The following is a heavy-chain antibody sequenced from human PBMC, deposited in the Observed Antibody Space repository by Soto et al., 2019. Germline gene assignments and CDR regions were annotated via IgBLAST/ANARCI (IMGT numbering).Heavy chain of an antibody. J-gene: IGHJ5*02. CDR2: IYHSGST. D-gene: IGHD3-22*01. V-gene: IGHV4-30-2*01. Sequence: TSETLSLTCAVSGGSISSGGYSWSWIRQPPGKGLEWIGYIYHSGSTYYNPSLKSRVTISVDRSKNQFSLKLSSVTAADTAVYYCARAGYYDSSGYPWWFDPWGQGTLVTVSS. CDR3: ARAGYYDSSGYPWWFDP. CDR1: GGSISSGGYS.